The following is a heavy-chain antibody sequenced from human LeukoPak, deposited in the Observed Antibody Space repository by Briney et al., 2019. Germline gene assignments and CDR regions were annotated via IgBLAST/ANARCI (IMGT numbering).Heavy chain of an antibody. V-gene: IGHV3-7*03. J-gene: IGHJ4*02. Sequence: GGSLRLSCAASGFTFSSYAMSWVRQAPGKGLEWVANIKQDGSEKYYVDSVKGRFTISRDNAKNSLHLQMNSLRAEDTAVYYCARENDSGWSGPFDYWGQGALVTVSS. CDR2: IKQDGSEK. CDR1: GFTFSSYA. D-gene: IGHD6-19*01. CDR3: ARENDSGWSGPFDY.